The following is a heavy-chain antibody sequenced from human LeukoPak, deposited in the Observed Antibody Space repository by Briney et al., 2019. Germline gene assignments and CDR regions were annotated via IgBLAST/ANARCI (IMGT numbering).Heavy chain of an antibody. CDR3: AKLYREIDY. CDR1: GFTFSSYW. J-gene: IGHJ4*02. V-gene: IGHV3-7*03. Sequence: GGSLRLSCAASGFTFSSYWMSWVRRAPGKGLEWVANIKQDGSEKYYVDAVKGRFTISRDNSKNTLYLQMNSLRAEDTAVYYCAKLYREIDYWGQGTLVTVSS. CDR2: IKQDGSEK. D-gene: IGHD2-15*01.